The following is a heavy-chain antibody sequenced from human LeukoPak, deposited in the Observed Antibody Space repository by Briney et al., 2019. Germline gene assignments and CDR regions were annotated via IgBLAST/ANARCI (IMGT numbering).Heavy chain of an antibody. Sequence: SETLSLTCTVSGGSISSGSYYWSWIRQPAGKGLEWIGRIYTSGSTNYNPSLKSRVTISVDTSKNQFSLKLSSVTAADTAVYYCARGYSGSYGRFDYWGPGTLVTVSS. D-gene: IGHD1-26*01. V-gene: IGHV4-61*02. CDR3: ARGYSGSYGRFDY. CDR1: GGSISSGSYY. J-gene: IGHJ4*02. CDR2: IYTSGST.